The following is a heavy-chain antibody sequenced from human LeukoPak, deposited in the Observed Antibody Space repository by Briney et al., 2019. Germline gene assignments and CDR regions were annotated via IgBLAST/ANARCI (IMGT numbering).Heavy chain of an antibody. V-gene: IGHV4-38-2*02. CDR1: GYSITSGYF. CDR3: AKGTSSGWYYFDY. Sequence: SETLSLTCIVSGYSITSGYFWGWIRQPPGKGLGWIGSIYHSGDTYYNPSLKSRVTISVDTSKNQFSLKLDSVTAADTAVYYCAKGTSSGWYYFDYWGQGTLVTVSS. CDR2: IYHSGDT. J-gene: IGHJ4*02. D-gene: IGHD6-19*01.